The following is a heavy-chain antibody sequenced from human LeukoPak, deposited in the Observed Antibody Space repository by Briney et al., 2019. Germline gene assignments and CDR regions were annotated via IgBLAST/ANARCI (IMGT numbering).Heavy chain of an antibody. CDR3: ARTTEGYCSSTRCYGFSYYYYMDV. CDR2: IYTSGST. J-gene: IGHJ6*03. Sequence: PSETLSLTCTVSGGSISSYYWSWIRQPAGKGLEWIGRIYTSGSTNYNPSLKSRVTMSVDTSKNQFSLKLSSVTAADTAVYYCARTTEGYCSSTRCYGFSYYYYMDVWGKGTTVTISS. V-gene: IGHV4-4*07. CDR1: GGSISSYY. D-gene: IGHD2-2*01.